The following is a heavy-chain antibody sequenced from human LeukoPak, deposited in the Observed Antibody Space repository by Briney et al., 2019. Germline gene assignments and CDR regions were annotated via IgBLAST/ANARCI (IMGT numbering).Heavy chain of an antibody. V-gene: IGHV4-4*07. Sequence: SETLSLTCTVSGGYISGSYWSWIRQPAGKGLEWIGRIYSSGSTNYNYNPSLKSRVTMSVDTSKNQFSLKLSSVTAADTAVYYCARDPNFALWGQGTLVTVSS. CDR1: GGYISGSY. CDR2: IYSSGST. CDR3: ARDPNFAL. J-gene: IGHJ5*02.